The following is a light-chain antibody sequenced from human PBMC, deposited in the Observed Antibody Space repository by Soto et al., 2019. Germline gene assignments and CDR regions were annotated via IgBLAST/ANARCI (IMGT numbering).Light chain of an antibody. CDR1: SSNVGSYA. CDR3: AAWEATVTVV. CDR2: DDN. V-gene: IGLV1-44*01. Sequence: QPVLTQPPSASGAPGQRVTISCSGSSSNVGSYAVHWYQQFPGAAPRLLIYDDNQRPSGVPDRFSGSKSGTSALLAISGLQSEDGADYYCAAWEATVTVVFGGGTKLTVL. J-gene: IGLJ2*01.